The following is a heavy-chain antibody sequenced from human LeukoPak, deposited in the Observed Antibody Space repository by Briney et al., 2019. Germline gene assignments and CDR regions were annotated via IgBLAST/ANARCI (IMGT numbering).Heavy chain of an antibody. J-gene: IGHJ4*02. V-gene: IGHV3-23*01. D-gene: IGHD6-13*01. Sequence: PGGSLRLSCAASGFTFSSYAMSWVRQAPGKGLEWVSAISGSGGSTYYADSVKGRFTISRDNSKNTLYLQMNSLRAEDTAVYYCARDVAAAGSNYFDYWGQGTLVTVSS. CDR3: ARDVAAAGSNYFDY. CDR2: ISGSGGST. CDR1: GFTFSSYA.